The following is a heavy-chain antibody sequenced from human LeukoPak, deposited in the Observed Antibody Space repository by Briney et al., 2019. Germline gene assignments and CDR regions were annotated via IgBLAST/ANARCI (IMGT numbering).Heavy chain of an antibody. J-gene: IGHJ4*02. CDR3: ARTYSTSFSDY. CDR1: GFTFSDYY. V-gene: IGHV3-11*03. D-gene: IGHD6-13*01. Sequence: PGGSLRLSCAASGFTFSDYYMSWIRQAPGKGLEWVSYISTSSSYTDYADSVKGRFTISRDNAKNSLYLQMNSLRAEDTAVYYCARTYSTSFSDYWGQGILVTVSS. CDR2: ISTSSSYT.